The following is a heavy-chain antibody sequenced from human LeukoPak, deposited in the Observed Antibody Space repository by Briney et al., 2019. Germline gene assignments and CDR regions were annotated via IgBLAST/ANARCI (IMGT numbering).Heavy chain of an antibody. CDR2: ISTSGST. D-gene: IGHD3-10*01. V-gene: IGHV4-4*07. CDR1: GGSISSYY. Sequence: SETLSLTCTVSGGSISSYYWSWIRQPAGKGLESIGHISTSGSTNYNPSLKSRVTMSVDTSKNQFSLKLSSVTAADTAVYYCARDAPGFGESPSYYFDYWGQGTLVTVSS. J-gene: IGHJ4*02. CDR3: ARDAPGFGESPSYYFDY.